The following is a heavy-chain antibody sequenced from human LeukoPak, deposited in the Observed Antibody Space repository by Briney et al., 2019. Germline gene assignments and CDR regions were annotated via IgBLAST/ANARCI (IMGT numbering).Heavy chain of an antibody. D-gene: IGHD1-26*01. V-gene: IGHV3-23*01. CDR2: ISGSGGST. CDR1: GFTFSSYA. J-gene: IGHJ6*02. CDR3: AKDGAGSYYGMDV. Sequence: GGSLRLSCAASGFTFSSYAMSWVRQAPGKGLEWVSTISGSGGSTYYADSEKGRFTISRDSSKNTLFLQMNSLRAEDTAVYYCAKDGAGSYYGMDVWGQGTTVTVSS.